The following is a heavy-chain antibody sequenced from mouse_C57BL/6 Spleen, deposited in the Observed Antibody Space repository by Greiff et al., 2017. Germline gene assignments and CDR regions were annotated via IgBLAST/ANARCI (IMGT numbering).Heavy chain of an antibody. V-gene: IGHV3-6*01. Sequence: EVHLVESGPGLVKPSQSLSLTCSVTGYSITSGYYWNWIRQFPGNKLEWMGYISYDGSNNYNPSLKNRISITRDTSKNQFFLKLNSVTTEDTATYYCARGYYDYPYYYAMDYWGQGTSVTVSS. J-gene: IGHJ4*01. CDR1: GYSITSGYY. CDR3: ARGYYDYPYYYAMDY. D-gene: IGHD2-4*01. CDR2: ISYDGSN.